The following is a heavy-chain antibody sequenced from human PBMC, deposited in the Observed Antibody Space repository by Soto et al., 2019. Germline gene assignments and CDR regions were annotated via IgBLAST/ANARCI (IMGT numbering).Heavy chain of an antibody. CDR1: GFTFSSYA. J-gene: IGHJ3*02. Sequence: EVQLLEAGGCLVQPGGSLRLSCAASGFTFSSYAMSWVRQAPGKGLEWGAAIRGSGGSTYYADSVKGRFTISGDNSKNTLYLQMNSLRAEDTAVYYCAREREYSGGYGSFDIWGQGTMVTVSS. D-gene: IGHD1-26*01. CDR2: IRGSGGST. CDR3: AREREYSGGYGSFDI. V-gene: IGHV3-23*01.